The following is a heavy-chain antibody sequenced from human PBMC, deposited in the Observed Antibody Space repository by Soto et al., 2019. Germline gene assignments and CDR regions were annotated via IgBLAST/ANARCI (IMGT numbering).Heavy chain of an antibody. CDR3: TTPPGYFDY. CDR2: FKSKTDDGTT. J-gene: IGHJ4*02. CDR1: GFTFSKTW. Sequence: PGGSLRLSCAASGFTFSKTWMSWVRQTPGKGLEWVGRFKSKTDDGTTDDAAPVKGRFTISKDDTKNMLYLQMNSRRAEDTAVYYCTTPPGYFDYWGQGTLVTVSS. V-gene: IGHV3-15*01.